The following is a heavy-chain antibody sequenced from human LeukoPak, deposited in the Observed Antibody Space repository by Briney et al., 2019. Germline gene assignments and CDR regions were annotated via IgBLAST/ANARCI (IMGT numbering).Heavy chain of an antibody. V-gene: IGHV3-23*01. CDR2: ISSSSGT. CDR1: GFTFSSYA. J-gene: IGHJ4*02. Sequence: PGGSLRLSCAASGFTFSSYAMRWVRQAPGKGLEWVSAISSSSGTFYADSVKGRFTISRDNSKNTLYLQMNSLRAEDTAVYYCARPQSSSGYYWPFDDWGQGTLVTVSS. D-gene: IGHD3-22*01. CDR3: ARPQSSSGYYWPFDD.